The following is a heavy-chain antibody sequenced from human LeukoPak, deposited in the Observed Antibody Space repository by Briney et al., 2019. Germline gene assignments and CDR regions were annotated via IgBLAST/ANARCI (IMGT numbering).Heavy chain of an antibody. CDR1: GYTFTSYG. CDR2: IIPIFGTA. J-gene: IGHJ6*03. CDR3: ARDSSSWYYYYYYMDV. V-gene: IGHV1-69*06. Sequence: ASVKVSCKASGYTFTSYGISWVRQAPGQGLEWMGGIIPIFGTANYAQKFQGRVTITADKSTSTAYMELSSLRSDDTAVYYCARDSSSWYYYYYYMDVWGKGTTVTVSS. D-gene: IGHD6-13*01.